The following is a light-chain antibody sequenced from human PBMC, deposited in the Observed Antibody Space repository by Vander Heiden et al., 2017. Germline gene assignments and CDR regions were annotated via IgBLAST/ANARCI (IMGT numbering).Light chain of an antibody. Sequence: QSALTQPASVPGSPGQPVTISCTGTSSNVGNYNFVSWYRQHPGKAPKFLIYEVSKRPSGVSDRFSGSKSGNTASLTVSGLQAEDEADYYCCSYAGDTTYVFGTGTRVTVL. V-gene: IGLV2-23*02. CDR3: CSYAGDTTYV. J-gene: IGLJ1*01. CDR1: SSNVGNYNF. CDR2: EVS.